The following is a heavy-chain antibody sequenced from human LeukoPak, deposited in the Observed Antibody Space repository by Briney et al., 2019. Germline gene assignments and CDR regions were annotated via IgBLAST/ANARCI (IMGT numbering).Heavy chain of an antibody. CDR3: ARDWAGQQPDS. J-gene: IGHJ4*02. V-gene: IGHV3-48*01. Sequence: PGGSLRLSCAASGFTFSSYSMNWVRQAPGKGLEWVSYISSSSSTIYYADSVKGRFTISRDNAKNSLYLQMNSLGAEDTAVYYCARDWAGQQPDSWGQGTLVTVSS. CDR1: GFTFSSYS. CDR2: ISSSSSTI. D-gene: IGHD6-13*01.